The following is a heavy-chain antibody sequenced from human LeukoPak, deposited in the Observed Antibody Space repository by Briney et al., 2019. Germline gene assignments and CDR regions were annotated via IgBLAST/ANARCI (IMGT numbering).Heavy chain of an antibody. CDR3: ARDGGKGYEIDY. D-gene: IGHD2-2*01. V-gene: IGHV3-23*01. Sequence: GGSLRLSCAASGFTFSSYAMSWVRQAPGRGLEWVSAISGSGGSTYYADSVKGRFTISRDNSKNTLYLQMNSLRAEDTAVYYCARDGGKGYEIDYWGQGTLVTVSS. CDR2: ISGSGGST. J-gene: IGHJ4*02. CDR1: GFTFSSYA.